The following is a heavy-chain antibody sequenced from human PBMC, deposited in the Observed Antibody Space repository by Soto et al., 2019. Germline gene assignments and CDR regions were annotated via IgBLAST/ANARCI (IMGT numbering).Heavy chain of an antibody. J-gene: IGHJ4*02. CDR2: VISLFGTA. V-gene: IGHV1-69*01. Sequence: VQLMQSGAEVKKPGSSVKVSCKASGGTFSSHSINWVRQAPGQGLEWMGGVISLFGTAYYAHNFNGRVTITADQSTSTAYMELNSLRSDDTAVYYCAREVGYGDFSAALLHWGQGTLVTVSS. CDR1: GGTFSSHS. D-gene: IGHD4-17*01. CDR3: AREVGYGDFSAALLH.